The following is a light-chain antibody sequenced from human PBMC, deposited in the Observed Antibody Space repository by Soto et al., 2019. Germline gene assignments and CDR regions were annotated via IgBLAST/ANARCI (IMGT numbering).Light chain of an antibody. CDR3: QQYDSSPPNT. J-gene: IGKJ2*01. CDR2: AAS. CDR1: QGVSGNF. Sequence: EIVLTQSPDTLSLSPGERATPSCRASQGVSGNFLAWYQHRPGQAPRLLIYAASSRPTGIPDRFSGSGSGTDFTLTISRLEPEDFAVYYCQQYDSSPPNTFGQGTRLEIK. V-gene: IGKV3-20*01.